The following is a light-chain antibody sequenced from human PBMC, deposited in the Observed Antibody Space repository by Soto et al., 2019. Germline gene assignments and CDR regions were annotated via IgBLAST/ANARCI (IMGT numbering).Light chain of an antibody. V-gene: IGKV1-39*01. CDR1: QTIISH. CDR2: AAS. J-gene: IGKJ5*01. CDR3: QQSYSTPIT. Sequence: IEITQSPSSLSASVGDRATITCRASQTIISHFNWYQQKPGKAPKLLIYAASSLASGVPSRFSGSGSGTDFTLTISSLQPEDVKTYYCQQSYSTPITFGQGTRLEIK.